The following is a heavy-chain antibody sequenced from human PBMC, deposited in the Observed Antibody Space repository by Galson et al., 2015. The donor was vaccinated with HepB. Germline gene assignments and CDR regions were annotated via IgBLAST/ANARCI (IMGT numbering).Heavy chain of an antibody. J-gene: IGHJ6*02. Sequence: SLRLSCAASGFTFSSYSMNWVRQAPGKGLEWVSYISSSSSTIYYADSVKGRFTISRDNAKNSLYLQMNSLRDEDTAVYYCARDNYDSSGYYPIFDYYYYYGMDVWGQGTTVTVSS. CDR3: ARDNYDSSGYYPIFDYYYYYGMDV. D-gene: IGHD3-22*01. CDR1: GFTFSSYS. CDR2: ISSSSSTI. V-gene: IGHV3-48*02.